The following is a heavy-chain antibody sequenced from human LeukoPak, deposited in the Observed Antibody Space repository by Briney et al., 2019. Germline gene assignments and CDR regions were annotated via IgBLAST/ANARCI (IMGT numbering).Heavy chain of an antibody. Sequence: GGSLRLSCVASGFTFDEYAMHWVRQAPGKGLEWVAFIRSDGSNKYYADSVKGRSTISRDNSKNTLYLQMNSLRAEDTALYYCAKEVYYYYYMDVWGKGTTVTVSS. CDR2: IRSDGSNK. J-gene: IGHJ6*03. V-gene: IGHV3-30*02. CDR3: AKEVYYYYYMDV. CDR1: GFTFDEYA.